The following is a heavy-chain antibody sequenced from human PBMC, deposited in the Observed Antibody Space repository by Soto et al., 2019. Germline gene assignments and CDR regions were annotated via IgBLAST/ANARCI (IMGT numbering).Heavy chain of an antibody. V-gene: IGHV1-69*02. CDR2: IIPILGIA. Sequence: QVQLVQSGAEVKKPGSSVKVSCKASGGTFSSYTISWVRQAPGQGLEWMGRIIPILGIANYAQKFQGRVTIPADKSTITAYMELSSLRSEDTAVYYCAHDDYGDFRDAFDIWDQGKMVTVS. D-gene: IGHD4-17*01. CDR3: AHDDYGDFRDAFDI. J-gene: IGHJ3*02. CDR1: GGTFSSYT.